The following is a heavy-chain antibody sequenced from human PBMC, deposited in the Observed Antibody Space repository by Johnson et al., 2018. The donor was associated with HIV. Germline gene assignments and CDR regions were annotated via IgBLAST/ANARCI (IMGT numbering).Heavy chain of an antibody. CDR3: ARPRTGSDAFDI. Sequence: VQLVESGGGLVQPGGSLRLSCVASGLTFSSYGMSWVRQAPGKGPEWVSGISGSGGSTYYADSVKGRFTISRDNSKSTLFLQMNSLRAEDTAVYYCARPRTGSDAFDIWGQGTMVTVSS. V-gene: IGHV3-23*04. CDR1: GLTFSSYG. J-gene: IGHJ3*02. CDR2: ISGSGGST. D-gene: IGHD7-27*01.